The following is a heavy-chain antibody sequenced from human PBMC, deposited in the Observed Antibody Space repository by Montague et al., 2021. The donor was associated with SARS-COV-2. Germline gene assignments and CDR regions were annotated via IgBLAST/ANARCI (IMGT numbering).Heavy chain of an antibody. CDR3: ARAVTTGIDWFDP. CDR1: GGSISPYY. Sequence: SETLSLTCTDSGGSISPYYWNWIRQPPGKGLEWIGYVNYGGSTNYNPSLKSRVSISLDTSKNQFSLRLNSVTAADTAVYYCARAVTTGIDWFDPWGQGTLVIVSS. V-gene: IGHV4-59*13. J-gene: IGHJ5*02. D-gene: IGHD4-17*01. CDR2: VNYGGST.